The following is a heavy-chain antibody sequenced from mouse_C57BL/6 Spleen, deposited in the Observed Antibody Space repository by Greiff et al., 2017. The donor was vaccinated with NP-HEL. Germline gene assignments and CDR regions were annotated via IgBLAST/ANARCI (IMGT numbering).Heavy chain of an antibody. Sequence: VQLQQSGPELVKPGASVKISCKASGYAFSSSWMNWVKQRPGKGLEWIGRIYPGDGDTNYNGKFKGKATLTADKSSSTAYMQLSSLTSEDSAVYFCARKRGSSFDDWGQGTTLTVSS. CDR3: ARKRGSSFDD. CDR1: GYAFSSSW. J-gene: IGHJ2*01. V-gene: IGHV1-82*01. CDR2: IYPGDGDT.